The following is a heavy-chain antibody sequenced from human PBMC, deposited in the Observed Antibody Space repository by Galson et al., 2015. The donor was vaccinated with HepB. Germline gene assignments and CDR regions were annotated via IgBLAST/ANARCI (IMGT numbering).Heavy chain of an antibody. D-gene: IGHD3-10*01. V-gene: IGHV3-30*03. CDR1: GFAFSPYA. J-gene: IGHJ2*01. CDR2: ISYDGSHQ. Sequence: SLRLSCAASGFAFSPYAMHWVRQAPGKGLEWVGIISYDGSHQYYGDSVKGRFTISRDNSKNTLYLQMHSLRGTDTAVYYCSRDSGWYFDLWGRGTLVTVPS. CDR3: SRDSGWYFDL.